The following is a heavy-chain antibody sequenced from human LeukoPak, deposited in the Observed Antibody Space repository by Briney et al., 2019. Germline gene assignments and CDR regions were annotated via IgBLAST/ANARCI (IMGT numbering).Heavy chain of an antibody. Sequence: SETLSLTCTVSGYSISSGYYWGWIRQPPGKGLEWIGSIYHSGSTNYNPSLESRVTISIDTSKNQFSLKLSSVTAADTALYYCARGEPSIGDLDYFDSWGQGTLVTVSS. CDR2: IYHSGST. CDR3: ARGEPSIGDLDYFDS. J-gene: IGHJ4*02. CDR1: GYSISSGYY. V-gene: IGHV4-38-2*02. D-gene: IGHD4-17*01.